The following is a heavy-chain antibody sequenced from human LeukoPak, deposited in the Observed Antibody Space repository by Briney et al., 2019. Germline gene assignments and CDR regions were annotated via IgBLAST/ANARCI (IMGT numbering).Heavy chain of an antibody. Sequence: PGGSLRLSCAASGFTFSSYSMNWVRQAPGKGLEWVSSISSSSSYIYYADSVKGRFTISRDNAKNSLYLQMNSLRAEDTAVYYCARGEVMRQPLKLRYYYYGMDVWGQGTTVTVSS. D-gene: IGHD5-24*01. V-gene: IGHV3-21*01. J-gene: IGHJ6*02. CDR2: ISSSSSYI. CDR1: GFTFSSYS. CDR3: ARGEVMRQPLKLRYYYYGMDV.